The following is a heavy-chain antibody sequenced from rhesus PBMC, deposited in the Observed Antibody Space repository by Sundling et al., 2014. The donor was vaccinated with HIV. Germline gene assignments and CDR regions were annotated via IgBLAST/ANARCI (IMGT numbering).Heavy chain of an antibody. V-gene: IGHV4-165*01. D-gene: IGHD1-20*01. J-gene: IGHJ4*01. CDR3: ARSRFGAQLQDHFDY. CDR1: GGSLSGYF. Sequence: QVQLQESGPGLVKPSETLSLTCAVSGGSLSGYFWGWIRQPPGKGLEWVGYISGITESTDYNLSLKSRVTISTDTSKNQFSLQLTSVTAADTAVYYCARSRFGAQLQDHFDYWGQGVLVTVSS. CDR2: ISGITEST.